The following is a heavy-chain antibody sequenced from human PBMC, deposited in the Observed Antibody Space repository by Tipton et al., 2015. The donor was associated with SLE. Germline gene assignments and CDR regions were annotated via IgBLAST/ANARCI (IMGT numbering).Heavy chain of an antibody. D-gene: IGHD1-26*01. CDR2: IYYSGST. J-gene: IGHJ4*02. V-gene: IGHV4-59*01. CDR1: GGSISSYY. Sequence: LRLSCTVSGGSISSYYWSWIRQPPGKGLEWIGYIYYSGSTNYNPSLKSRVTISVDTSKNQFSLKLGSVTAADTAVYYCARDGYGGSHFSYWGQGTLVTVSS. CDR3: ARDGYGGSHFSY.